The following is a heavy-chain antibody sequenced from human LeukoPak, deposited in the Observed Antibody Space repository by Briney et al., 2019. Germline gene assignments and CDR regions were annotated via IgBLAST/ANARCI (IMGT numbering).Heavy chain of an antibody. CDR3: ASGRVWNLEY. D-gene: IGHD1-1*01. CDR1: GFTFSSYA. Sequence: GRSLRLSCAASGFTFSSYAMHWVRQAPGKGLEWVAVISYDGSNKYHADSVKGRFTISRDNSKNTLYLQMNSLRAEDTAVYYCASGRVWNLEYWGQGTLVTVSP. V-gene: IGHV3-30*04. J-gene: IGHJ4*02. CDR2: ISYDGSNK.